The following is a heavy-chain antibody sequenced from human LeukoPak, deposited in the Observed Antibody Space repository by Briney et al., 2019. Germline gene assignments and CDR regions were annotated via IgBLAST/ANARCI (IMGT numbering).Heavy chain of an antibody. V-gene: IGHV1-18*01. Sequence: ASVKVSCKASGYTFTSYGISWVRQAPGQGLEWMGWISAYNGNTNYAQKLQGRVTMTTDTSTSTAYMELSSLRSEDTAVYYCATRSYYYDSSGYYYFDYWGQGTLVTVSS. D-gene: IGHD3-22*01. CDR1: GYTFTSYG. J-gene: IGHJ4*02. CDR3: ATRSYYYDSSGYYYFDY. CDR2: ISAYNGNT.